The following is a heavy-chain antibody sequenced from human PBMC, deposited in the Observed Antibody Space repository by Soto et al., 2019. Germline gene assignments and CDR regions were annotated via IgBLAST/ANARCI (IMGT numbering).Heavy chain of an antibody. J-gene: IGHJ5*02. V-gene: IGHV3-21*01. CDR1: GFTFSSYS. Sequence: EVQLVESGGGLVKPGGSLRLSCAASGFTFSSYSMNWVRQAPGKGLEWVSSISSSSSYIYYADSVKGRFTISRDNAKNSLYLQMNSLRAEDTAVYYCARSDYIAAVFDPWGQGTLVTVSS. CDR3: ARSDYIAAVFDP. CDR2: ISSSSSYI. D-gene: IGHD6-13*01.